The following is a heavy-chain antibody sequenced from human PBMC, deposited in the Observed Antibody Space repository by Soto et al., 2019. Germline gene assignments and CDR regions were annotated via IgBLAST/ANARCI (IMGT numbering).Heavy chain of an antibody. D-gene: IGHD3-3*01. Sequence: SVKVSCKASLGTFSSYAISWVRQAPGQGLEWMGRIIPICGTANYAQKFQGRATITADKSTSTAYMELSSLRSEDTAVYYCARLGLGRSSGAGQECWGKGTMVIVS. CDR2: IIPICGTA. CDR1: LGTFSSYA. V-gene: IGHV1-69*06. J-gene: IGHJ4*02. CDR3: ARLGLGRSSGAGQEC.